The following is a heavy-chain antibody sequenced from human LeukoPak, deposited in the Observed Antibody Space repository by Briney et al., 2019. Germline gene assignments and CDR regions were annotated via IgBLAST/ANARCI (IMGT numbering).Heavy chain of an antibody. CDR2: IKQDGSEK. Sequence: GSLRLSCAASGFTFSSYWMGWVRQAPGKGLEWVANIKQDGSEKYYVDSVKGRFTISRDNAKNSLYLQMNSLRAEDTAVYYCARPLPGAADAFDIWGQGTMVTVSS. D-gene: IGHD7-27*01. CDR3: ARPLPGAADAFDI. CDR1: GFTFSSYW. V-gene: IGHV3-7*01. J-gene: IGHJ3*02.